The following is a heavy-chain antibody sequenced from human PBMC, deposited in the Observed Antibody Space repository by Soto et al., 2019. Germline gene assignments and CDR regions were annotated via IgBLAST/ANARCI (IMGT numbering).Heavy chain of an antibody. V-gene: IGHV3-53*01. D-gene: IGHD3-10*01. Sequence: EVQLVESGGGLIQPGGSLRLSCAVSGFTVSNNYMSWVRQAPGKGLEGVSVIYSGGYTAYGDSVKGRFTISRDNSKKTLFPQRKSLRPEARAVYYVADPPGGGGYWGQGTLVTVSS. J-gene: IGHJ4*02. CDR3: ADPPGGGGY. CDR2: IYSGGYT. CDR1: GFTVSNNY.